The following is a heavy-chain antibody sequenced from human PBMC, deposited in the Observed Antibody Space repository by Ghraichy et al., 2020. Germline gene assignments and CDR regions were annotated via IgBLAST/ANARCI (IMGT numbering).Heavy chain of an antibody. D-gene: IGHD2-2*01. CDR3: ARKGTSCSSTSCYGLDY. Sequence: GESLNISCAASGFTFSTYWMTWVRQAPGKGLVWVANIKQDGNDKYYVDSVKGRFTISRDNAKNLLYLQMNSLSAEDTAVYYCARKGTSCSSTSCYGLDYWGQGTLVTVSS. CDR2: IKQDGNDK. V-gene: IGHV3-7*01. J-gene: IGHJ4*02. CDR1: GFTFSTYW.